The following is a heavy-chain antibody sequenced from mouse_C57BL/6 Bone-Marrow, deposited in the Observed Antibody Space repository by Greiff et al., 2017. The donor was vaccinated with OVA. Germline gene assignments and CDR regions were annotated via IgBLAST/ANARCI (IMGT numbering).Heavy chain of an antibody. CDR2: IDPSDSYT. CDR1: GYTFTSYW. CDR3: ARRGYGILFAY. Sequence: QVQLQQPGAELVMPGASVKLSCKASGYTFTSYWMHWVKQRPGQGLEWIGEIDPSDSYTNYNQKFKGKSTLTVDKSSSTAYMQLSSLKSEDSAVYYCARRGYGILFAYWGQGTLVTVSA. D-gene: IGHD2-10*02. V-gene: IGHV1-69*01. J-gene: IGHJ3*01.